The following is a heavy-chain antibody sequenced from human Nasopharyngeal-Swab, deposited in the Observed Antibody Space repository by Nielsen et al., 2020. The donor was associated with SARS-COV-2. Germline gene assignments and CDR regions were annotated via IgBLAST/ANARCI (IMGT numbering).Heavy chain of an antibody. V-gene: IGHV3-48*04. D-gene: IGHD2-2*01. J-gene: IGHJ6*02. Sequence: GGSLRLSCAASGFTFSAYTMNWVRQAPGKGLEWVSYISSSTSTTYYADSVKGRFTISRDNAKNSLYLQMNSLRAEDTAVYYCARPGDIVVVPAARDYYGMDVWGQGTTVTVSS. CDR1: GFTFSAYT. CDR3: ARPGDIVVVPAARDYYGMDV. CDR2: ISSSTSTT.